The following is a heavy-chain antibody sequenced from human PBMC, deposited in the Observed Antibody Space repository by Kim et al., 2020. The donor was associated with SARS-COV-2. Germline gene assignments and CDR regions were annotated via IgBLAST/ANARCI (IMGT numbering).Heavy chain of an antibody. J-gene: IGHJ4*02. D-gene: IGHD3-10*01. CDR3: ARGAMTMDY. Sequence: GGSLRLSCAASGFSFTTYWMSWVRQAPGKGLEWVANIKEDGSEKNYVDSVKGRFTISRDNAKKSVYLQMNSLRVEDTAVYYCARGAMTMDYWGPGTLVT. CDR2: IKEDGSEK. V-gene: IGHV3-7*01. CDR1: GFSFTTYW.